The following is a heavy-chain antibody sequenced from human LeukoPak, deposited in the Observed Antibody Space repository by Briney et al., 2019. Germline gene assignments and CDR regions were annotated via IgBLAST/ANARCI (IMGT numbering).Heavy chain of an antibody. V-gene: IGHV1-69*13. CDR1: GGXFSSYA. J-gene: IGHJ5*02. Sequence: SVKVSCKASGGXFSSYAISWVRQAPGQGLEWMGGIIPIFGTANYAQKFQGRVTITADESTSTAYMELSSLRSEDTAVYYCARDRPGIVGATPPHWFDPWGQGTLVTVSS. CDR3: ARDRPGIVGATPPHWFDP. CDR2: IIPIFGTA. D-gene: IGHD1-26*01.